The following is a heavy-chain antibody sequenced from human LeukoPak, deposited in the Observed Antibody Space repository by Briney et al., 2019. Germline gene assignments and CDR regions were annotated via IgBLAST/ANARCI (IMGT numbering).Heavy chain of an antibody. D-gene: IGHD3-22*01. Sequence: GRSLRLSCAASGFIFSNYPMHWFRQAPGKGLEWVAVISADGNNEHYADSAKGRFTLSRDNAKSTAYLQMNSLRSEDTAVYYCARNDPDSSEDWGQGTLVTASS. J-gene: IGHJ4*02. CDR1: GFIFSNYP. CDR3: ARNDPDSSED. CDR2: ISADGNNE. V-gene: IGHV3-30-3*01.